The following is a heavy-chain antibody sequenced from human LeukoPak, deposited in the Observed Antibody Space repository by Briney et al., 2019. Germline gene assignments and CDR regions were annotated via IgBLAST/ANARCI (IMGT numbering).Heavy chain of an antibody. D-gene: IGHD3-9*01. CDR3: ANLRYFGVGPDY. Sequence: ASVKVSCKASGGTFSSYAISWVRQAPGQGLEWMGGIIPIFGTANYAQKFQGRVTITADKSTSTAYMELSSPRSEDTAVYYCANLRYFGVGPDYWGQGTLVTVSS. J-gene: IGHJ4*02. CDR2: IIPIFGTA. CDR1: GGTFSSYA. V-gene: IGHV1-69*06.